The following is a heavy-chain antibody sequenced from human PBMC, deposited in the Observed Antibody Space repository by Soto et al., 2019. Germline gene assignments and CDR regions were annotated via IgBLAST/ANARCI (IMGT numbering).Heavy chain of an antibody. D-gene: IGHD5-12*01. CDR3: ARQSGYSGYDFFNFDY. Sequence: PSETLSLTCTVSGGPISSYYWSWIGQPPGKGLEWIGYIYYSGSTNYNPSLKSRVTISVDTSKNQFSLKLSSVTAADTAVYYCARQSGYSGYDFFNFDYWGQGSLVTVS. V-gene: IGHV4-59*08. CDR2: IYYSGST. CDR1: GGPISSYY. J-gene: IGHJ4*02.